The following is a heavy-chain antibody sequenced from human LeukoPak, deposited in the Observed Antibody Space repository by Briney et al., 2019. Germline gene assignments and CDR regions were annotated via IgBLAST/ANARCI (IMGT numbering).Heavy chain of an antibody. CDR3: ARCRSVRGVIIRREYYFDY. J-gene: IGHJ4*02. D-gene: IGHD3-10*01. CDR2: MNPNSGNT. Sequence: GASVKVSCKASGYTFTSYDINWVRQATGQGLEWMGWMNPNSGNTGYAQKFQGGVTMTRNTSISTAYMELSSLRSEDTAVYYCARCRSVRGVIIRREYYFDYWGQGTLVTVSS. CDR1: GYTFTSYD. V-gene: IGHV1-8*01.